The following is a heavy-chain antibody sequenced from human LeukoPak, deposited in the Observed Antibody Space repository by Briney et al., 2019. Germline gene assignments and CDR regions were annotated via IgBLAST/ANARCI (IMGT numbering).Heavy chain of an antibody. D-gene: IGHD3-22*01. J-gene: IGHJ4*02. CDR3: ARASYSYDISGWVPFDY. CDR1: GNFISSGDYC. Sequence: SETLSLTCTVSGNFISSGDYCWSWIRQPAGKGLEWIGLIYTSGSTTYNPSLKSRATISGDTSENQFSLRLSSVTAADTAVYYCARASYSYDISGWVPFDYWGQGTLVTVSS. CDR2: IYTSGST. V-gene: IGHV4-61*02.